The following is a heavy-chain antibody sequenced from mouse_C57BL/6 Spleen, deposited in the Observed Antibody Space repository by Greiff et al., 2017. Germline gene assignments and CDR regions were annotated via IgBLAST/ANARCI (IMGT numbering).Heavy chain of an antibody. J-gene: IGHJ4*01. Sequence: QVQLKQSGAELVRPGTSVKVSCKASGYAFTNYLIEWVKQRPGQGLEWIGVINPGSGGTNYNEKFKGKATLTADKSSSTAYMQLSSLTSEDSAVYFCARFPDYLLAMDYWGQGTSVTVSS. CDR3: ARFPDYLLAMDY. CDR2: INPGSGGT. D-gene: IGHD2-4*01. CDR1: GYAFTNYL. V-gene: IGHV1-54*01.